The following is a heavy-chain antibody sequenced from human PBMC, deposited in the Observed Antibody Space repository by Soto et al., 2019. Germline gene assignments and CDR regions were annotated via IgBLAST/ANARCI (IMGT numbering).Heavy chain of an antibody. CDR3: ARLPTGYPNWFDP. CDR2: IHYRGDT. CDR1: GASISTNHHN. D-gene: IGHD3-9*01. Sequence: QVQLQGSGPGLVRPSETLSLTCTVSGASISTNHHNWAWVRQPPGKGLEWMGNIHYRGDTCFNPSLGSRLSMSVATSKNQFSRKLTSVTAADTAVYYCARLPTGYPNWFDPWGQGTLVTVSS. J-gene: IGHJ5*02. V-gene: IGHV4-39*01.